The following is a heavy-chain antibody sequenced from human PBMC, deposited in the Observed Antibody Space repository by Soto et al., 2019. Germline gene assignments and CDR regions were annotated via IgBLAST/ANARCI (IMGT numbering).Heavy chain of an antibody. CDR1: GFTFSSYW. J-gene: IGHJ4*02. Sequence: DVKLVESGGGLVQPGESLRLSCAASGFTFSSYWMHWFRQDPGVGLVWVATINPDGTTTQYADFVKGRFTVSRDTATTSLFLQLNGLRSDDTALYYCAKDLSWGQSDYWGRGTLVTVSS. CDR2: INPDGTTT. D-gene: IGHD3-16*01. CDR3: AKDLSWGQSDY. V-gene: IGHV3-74*02.